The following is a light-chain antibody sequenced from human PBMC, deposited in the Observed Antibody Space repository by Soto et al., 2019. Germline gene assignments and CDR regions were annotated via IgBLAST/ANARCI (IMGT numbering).Light chain of an antibody. CDR1: QTVGSTY. Sequence: EIVSTQSPGTLALSPGERASLSCGASQTVGSTYVAWYQQKPGLAPRLPIYDACSRATAIPDRFSGSGSGTDFTLTISRLEPDDFAVYDWQHYGSSPWTFGQGTKVEL. CDR2: DAC. V-gene: IGKV3D-20*01. CDR3: QHYGSSPWT. J-gene: IGKJ1*01.